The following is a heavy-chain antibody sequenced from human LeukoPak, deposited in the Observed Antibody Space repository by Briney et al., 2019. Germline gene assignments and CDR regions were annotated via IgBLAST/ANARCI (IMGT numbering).Heavy chain of an antibody. CDR2: IYYTGST. CDR1: GGSTSSTSYY. D-gene: IGHD4-17*01. J-gene: IGHJ5*02. V-gene: IGHV4-39*07. Sequence: SETLSLTCTVSGGSTSSTSYYWGWIRQPPGKGLECIGSIYYTGSTYYNPSLKSRVTISVDTSKNQFSLKLSSVTAADTAVYYCARDYGDYDTNWFDPWGQGTLVTVSS. CDR3: ARDYGDYDTNWFDP.